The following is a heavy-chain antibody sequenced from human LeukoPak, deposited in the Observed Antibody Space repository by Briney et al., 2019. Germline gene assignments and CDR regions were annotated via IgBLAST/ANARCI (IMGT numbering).Heavy chain of an antibody. Sequence: ASVKVSCKASGYTFTGYYMHWVRQAPGQGLEWMGWINPNSGGTNYAQKFQGRVTMTRDTSISTAYMELSRLRSDDTAVYYCARVPPSWFGDKHDAFDIWGQGTMVTVSS. D-gene: IGHD3-10*01. CDR3: ARVPPSWFGDKHDAFDI. CDR2: INPNSGGT. V-gene: IGHV1-2*02. J-gene: IGHJ3*02. CDR1: GYTFTGYY.